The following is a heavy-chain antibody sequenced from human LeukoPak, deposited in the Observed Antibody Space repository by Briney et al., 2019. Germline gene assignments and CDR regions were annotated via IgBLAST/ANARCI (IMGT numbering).Heavy chain of an antibody. CDR3: TTGPTMVRGVIVVDV. V-gene: IGHV3-15*01. CDR2: IKSKTDGGTT. J-gene: IGHJ6*04. D-gene: IGHD3-10*01. Sequence: GGSLRLSCAASGFTFSSYWMSWVRQAPGKGLEWVGRIKSKTDGGTTDYAAPVKGRFTISRDDSKNTLYLQMNSLKTEDTAVYYCTTGPTMVRGVIVVDVWGKGTTVTISS. CDR1: GFTFSSYW.